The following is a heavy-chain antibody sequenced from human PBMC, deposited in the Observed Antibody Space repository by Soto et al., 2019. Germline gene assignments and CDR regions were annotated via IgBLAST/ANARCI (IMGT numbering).Heavy chain of an antibody. Sequence: QVQLVQSGAEVKKPGASVKVSCKASGYTFTSYAMHWVRQAPGQRLEWMGWINAGNGNTKYSQKFQGRVTITRDTSSSTAYMELSSLRSEYTAVYYCARGVPDYYYYYGMDVWGQGTTVTVSS. V-gene: IGHV1-3*01. CDR1: GYTFTSYA. CDR2: INAGNGNT. J-gene: IGHJ6*02. D-gene: IGHD2-2*01. CDR3: ARGVPDYYYYYGMDV.